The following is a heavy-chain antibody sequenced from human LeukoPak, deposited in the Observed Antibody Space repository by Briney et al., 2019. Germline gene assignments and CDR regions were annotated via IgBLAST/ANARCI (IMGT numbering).Heavy chain of an antibody. J-gene: IGHJ4*02. D-gene: IGHD3-10*01. CDR2: INSGGYI. CDR1: GFTFSTYS. CDR3: AKRGVVIRGILVIGYHQEAYHYDF. Sequence: GGSLRLSCAASGFTFSTYSMNWVRQAPGRGLEWVSSINSGGYIYYADSVKGRFTISRDTSLSTLYLQMNNLRAEDTAVYFCAKRGVVIRGILVIGYHQEAYHYDFWGQGVLVTVSS. V-gene: IGHV3-21*04.